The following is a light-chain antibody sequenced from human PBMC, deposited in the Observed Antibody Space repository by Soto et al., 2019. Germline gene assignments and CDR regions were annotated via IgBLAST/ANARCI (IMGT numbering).Light chain of an antibody. J-gene: IGKJ1*01. V-gene: IGKV3-15*01. CDR3: QQYDNWPPWT. CDR2: GAS. CDR1: QSVSSSY. Sequence: DIVLTQSPGTLSWSAVERATLSWSSSQSVSSSYLAWYQQKPGQAPRLLIYGASTRATGVPARFSGSGSGTEFTLTISSLQSEDFAVYYCQQYDNWPPWTFGQGTKVDIK.